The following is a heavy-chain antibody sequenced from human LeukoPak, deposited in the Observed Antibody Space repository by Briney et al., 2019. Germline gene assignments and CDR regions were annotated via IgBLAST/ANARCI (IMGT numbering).Heavy chain of an antibody. CDR3: ASGIYYASVHTWSPV. CDR1: GFTFSSYS. CDR2: ISLSSTYI. D-gene: IGHD3-10*01. V-gene: IGHV3-21*01. J-gene: IGHJ4*02. Sequence: GGSLRLSCAASGFTFSSYSMNWVRQAPGKGLEWVSSISLSSTYIYYTDSVKGRFTISRDDASNSLDLQMNSLRAEDTAVYYCASGIYYASVHTWSPVWGQGTLVTVSP.